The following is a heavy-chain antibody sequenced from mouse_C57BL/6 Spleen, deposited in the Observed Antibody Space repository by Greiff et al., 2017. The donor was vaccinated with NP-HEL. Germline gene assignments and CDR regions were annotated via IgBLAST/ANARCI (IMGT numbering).Heavy chain of an antibody. D-gene: IGHD1-1*01. J-gene: IGHJ4*01. CDR3: ARDLYYSRAMDY. CDR1: GFTFSDFY. CDR2: SRNKANDYTT. Sequence: EVQVVESGGGLVQSGRSLRLSCATSGFTFSDFYMEWVRQAPGKGLEWIAASRNKANDYTTEYSASVKGRFIVSRDTSQSILYLQMNALRAEDTAIYYCARDLYYSRAMDYWGQGTSVTVSS. V-gene: IGHV7-1*01.